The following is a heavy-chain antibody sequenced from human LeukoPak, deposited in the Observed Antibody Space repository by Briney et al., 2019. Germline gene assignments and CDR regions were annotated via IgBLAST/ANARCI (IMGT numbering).Heavy chain of an antibody. Sequence: GGSLRLSCAASGFTFSSCAMSWVRQAPGKGLEWVSAISGSGGSTYYADSVKGRFTISRDNSKNTLYLQMNSLRAEDTAVYYCAKVPGYSSGWYLRAWGQGTLVTVSS. V-gene: IGHV3-23*01. J-gene: IGHJ4*02. D-gene: IGHD6-19*01. CDR3: AKVPGYSSGWYLRA. CDR2: ISGSGGST. CDR1: GFTFSSCA.